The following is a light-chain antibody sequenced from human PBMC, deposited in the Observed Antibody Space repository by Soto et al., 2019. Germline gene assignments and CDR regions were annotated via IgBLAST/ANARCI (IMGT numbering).Light chain of an antibody. V-gene: IGLV2-23*02. CDR2: EVS. CDR3: CSYAGSSPYV. CDR1: SSDVGSYNL. Sequence: QSVLTQPASVSGSPGQSITISCTGTSSDVGSYNLVSWYQQHPGKAPKLTIYEVSKRPSGVSSRFSGSKSGNTASLTISGLQAEDEADYYCCSYAGSSPYVFGTGTKVTVL. J-gene: IGLJ1*01.